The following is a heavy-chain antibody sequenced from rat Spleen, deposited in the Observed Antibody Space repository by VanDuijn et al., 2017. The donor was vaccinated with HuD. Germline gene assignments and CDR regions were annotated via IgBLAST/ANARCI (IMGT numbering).Heavy chain of an antibody. CDR3: ARHNSGYFDY. CDR1: GFTFSDYY. J-gene: IGHJ2*01. Sequence: EVQLVESDGGLVQPGRSLKLSCAASGFTFSDYYMAWVRQAPTKGLEWVATISYDGSSTYYRDSVKGRFTISRDNAKSTLNLQMDSLRSEDTATYYCARHNSGYFDYWGQGVMVTVSS. CDR2: ISYDGSST. D-gene: IGHD4-3*01. V-gene: IGHV5-7*01.